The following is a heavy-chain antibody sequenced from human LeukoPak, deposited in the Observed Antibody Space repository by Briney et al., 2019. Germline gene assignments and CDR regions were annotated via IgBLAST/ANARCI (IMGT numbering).Heavy chain of an antibody. Sequence: KPSETLSLTCTVSGGSISSYYWSWIRQPPGKGLEWIGYIYYSGSTNYNPSLKSRVTISVDTSKNQFSLKLSSVTAADTAVYYCARAVAGGPAPLKYWGQGTLVTVSS. D-gene: IGHD6-19*01. CDR1: GGSISSYY. V-gene: IGHV4-59*01. CDR3: ARAVAGGPAPLKY. J-gene: IGHJ4*02. CDR2: IYYSGST.